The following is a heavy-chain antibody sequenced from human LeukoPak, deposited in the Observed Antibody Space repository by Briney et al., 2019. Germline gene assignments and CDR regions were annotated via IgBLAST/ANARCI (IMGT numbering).Heavy chain of an antibody. CDR1: GGTFSSYA. Sequence: SVKVSCKASGGTFSSYAMSWVRQAPGQGLEWMGRIIPIFGTANYAQKFQGRVTITADKSTSTAYMELSSLRSEDTAVYYCAYYYDSSGYYERYYFDYWGQGTLVTVSS. J-gene: IGHJ4*02. V-gene: IGHV1-69*06. D-gene: IGHD3-22*01. CDR2: IIPIFGTA. CDR3: AYYYDSSGYYERYYFDY.